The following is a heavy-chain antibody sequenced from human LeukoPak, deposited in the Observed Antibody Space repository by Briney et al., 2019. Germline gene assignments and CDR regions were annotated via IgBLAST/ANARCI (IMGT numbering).Heavy chain of an antibody. Sequence: ASVKVSCKASGYTFTGYYMHWVRQAPGQGLEWMGWINPNSGGTNYAQKFQGGVTMTRDTSISTAYMELSRLRSDDTAVYYCARDAYGSGSYLNYWGQGTLVTVSS. CDR3: ARDAYGSGSYLNY. D-gene: IGHD3-10*01. CDR1: GYTFTGYY. CDR2: INPNSGGT. V-gene: IGHV1-2*02. J-gene: IGHJ4*02.